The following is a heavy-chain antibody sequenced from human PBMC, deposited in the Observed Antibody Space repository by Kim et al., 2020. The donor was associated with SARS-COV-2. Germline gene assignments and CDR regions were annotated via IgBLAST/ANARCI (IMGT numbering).Heavy chain of an antibody. V-gene: IGHV3-72*01. CDR3: ARAGSSGYYLGDY. Sequence: LSLTCAASGFTFSDHYMDWVRQAPGKGLEWVGRTRNKANSYTTEYAASVKGRFTISRDDSKNSLYLQMNSLKTEDTAVYYCARAGSSGYYLGDYWGQGTLVTVSS. CDR1: GFTFSDHY. J-gene: IGHJ4*02. CDR2: TRNKANSYTT. D-gene: IGHD3-22*01.